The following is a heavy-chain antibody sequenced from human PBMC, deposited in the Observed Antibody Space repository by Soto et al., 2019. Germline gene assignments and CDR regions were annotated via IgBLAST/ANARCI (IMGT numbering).Heavy chain of an antibody. Sequence: EVQLVESGGGLVQPGGSLRLSCVVSGFTLGDYSMNWVRQAPGKRLEWVSYISDSGSRMFYADSVKGRFTISRDTAKISLYLQMNRLRAEDTAVYYCAPQGVGATGYLYWGQGTLVTVSS. CDR1: GFTLGDYS. CDR2: ISDSGSRM. D-gene: IGHD1-26*01. V-gene: IGHV3-48*01. CDR3: APQGVGATGYLY. J-gene: IGHJ4*02.